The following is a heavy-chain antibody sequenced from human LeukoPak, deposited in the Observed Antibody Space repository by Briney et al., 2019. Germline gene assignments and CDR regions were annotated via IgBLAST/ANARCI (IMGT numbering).Heavy chain of an antibody. CDR2: IDDRGSPI. J-gene: IGHJ4*02. CDR3: ARDYPNDCSSRTCPSPFDY. D-gene: IGHD2-2*01. V-gene: IGHV3-48*04. CDR1: GFSFSSYS. Sequence: PGGSLRLSCAASGFSFSSYSMNRVRQAPGKGLEWLSYIDDRGSPIKYADSVRGRFTISRANAWNSVFLQMNSLRAEDTAMYYCARDYPNDCSSRTCPSPFDYWGPGILVTVSP.